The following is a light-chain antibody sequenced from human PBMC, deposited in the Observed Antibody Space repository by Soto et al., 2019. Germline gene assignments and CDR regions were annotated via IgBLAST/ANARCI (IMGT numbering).Light chain of an antibody. Sequence: DIVMTQSPLSLPVTPGEPASISCRSSQSLLHSNGYNYLDWYLQKPGQSPQLLIYLGSNRASGVPDRFSGNGSGTDFTFTISSLQPEDIATYYCQQYDNLPLTFGGGTKVDIK. J-gene: IGKJ4*01. V-gene: IGKV2-28*01. CDR1: QSLLHSNGYNY. CDR3: QQYDNLPLT. CDR2: LGS.